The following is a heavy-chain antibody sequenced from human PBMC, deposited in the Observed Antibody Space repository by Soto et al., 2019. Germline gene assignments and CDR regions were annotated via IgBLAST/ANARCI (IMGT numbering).Heavy chain of an antibody. CDR2: IYHSGST. Sequence: TSETLSLTCAVSGGSISSSNWWSWVRQPPGKGLEWIGEIYHSGSTNYNPSLKSRVTISVDKSKNQFSLKLSSVTAADTAVYYCARARITIFGSTPWFDPWGQGTLVTVSS. V-gene: IGHV4-4*02. D-gene: IGHD3-3*01. J-gene: IGHJ5*02. CDR1: GGSISSSNW. CDR3: ARARITIFGSTPWFDP.